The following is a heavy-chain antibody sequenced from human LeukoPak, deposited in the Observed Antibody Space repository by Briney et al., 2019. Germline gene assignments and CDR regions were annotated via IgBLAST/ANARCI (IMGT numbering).Heavy chain of an antibody. J-gene: IGHJ5*02. V-gene: IGHV4-34*01. D-gene: IGHD3-3*01. CDR1: GGSFSDYY. Sequence: SETLSLTCAVYGGSFSDYYWSWIRQPPGKGLEWIGEINHSGSTNYNPSLKSRVTISVDTSKNQFSLKLSSVTAADTAVYYCARCGWSGISPWGQGTLVTVSS. CDR3: ARCGWSGISP. CDR2: INHSGST.